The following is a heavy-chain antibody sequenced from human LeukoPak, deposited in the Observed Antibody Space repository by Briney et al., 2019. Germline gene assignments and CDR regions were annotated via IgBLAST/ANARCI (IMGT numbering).Heavy chain of an antibody. CDR1: GGSISSGDYY. Sequence: SETLSLTCTVSGGSISSGDYYWSWIRQPPGKGLEWIGYIYYSGSTYYNPSLKSRVTIPVDTSKNQFSLKLSSVTAADTAVYYCARVSGGGVIVDYWGQGTLVTVSS. J-gene: IGHJ4*02. CDR2: IYYSGST. D-gene: IGHD3-16*02. CDR3: ARVSGGGVIVDY. V-gene: IGHV4-30-4*01.